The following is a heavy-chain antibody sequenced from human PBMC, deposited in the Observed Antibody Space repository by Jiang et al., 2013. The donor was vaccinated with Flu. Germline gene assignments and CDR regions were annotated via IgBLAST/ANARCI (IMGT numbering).Heavy chain of an antibody. CDR3: ARRPPPXYGDYVWLDP. CDR1: AYSFTGYF. Sequence: VQLVESGAEVKKPGASVKVSCKASAYSFTGYFIHWVRQAPGQGLEWMGSINPNSGGTNYAQNFQGRVTMTRDTSISTAYLELRRLRSDDTAVYYCARRPPPXYGDYVWLDPWGQGT. V-gene: IGHV1-2*02. CDR2: INPNSGGT. J-gene: IGHJ5*02. D-gene: IGHD4-17*01.